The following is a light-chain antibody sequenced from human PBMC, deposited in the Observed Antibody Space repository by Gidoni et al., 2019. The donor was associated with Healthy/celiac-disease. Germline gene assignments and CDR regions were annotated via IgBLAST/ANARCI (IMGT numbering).Light chain of an antibody. CDR3: SSYTSSSVYV. V-gene: IGLV2-14*01. Sequence: QSALTQPASVSGSPGQSITISCTGTSSEVGGYNYVSWYQQHPGKAPKLMIYEVSNRPSGVSNRFSGSKSGNTASLTISGLQAEDEADYYCSSYTSSSVYVFGTGTKVTVL. J-gene: IGLJ1*01. CDR1: SSEVGGYNY. CDR2: EVS.